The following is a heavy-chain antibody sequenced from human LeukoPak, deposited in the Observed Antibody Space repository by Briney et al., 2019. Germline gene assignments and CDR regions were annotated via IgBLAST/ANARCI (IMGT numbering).Heavy chain of an antibody. D-gene: IGHD2-2*01. CDR2: ISSSSSYI. CDR3: ARCPSYCSSTSCYAGGYFDY. CDR1: GFTFSSYS. V-gene: IGHV3-21*01. J-gene: IGHJ4*02. Sequence: GGSLRLSCAASGFTFSSYSMNWVRQAPGKGLEWVSSISSSSSYIYYADSVKGRFTISRDNARNSLYLQMNSLRAEDTAVYYCARCPSYCSSTSCYAGGYFDYWGQGTLVTVSS.